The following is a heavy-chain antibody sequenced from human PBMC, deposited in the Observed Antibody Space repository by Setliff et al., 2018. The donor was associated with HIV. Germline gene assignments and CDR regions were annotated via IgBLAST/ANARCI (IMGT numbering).Heavy chain of an antibody. J-gene: IGHJ3*02. Sequence: SVKGLRKASGETFSSYAINWVRQAPGQGLEWMGVIIPIFATPNYAQTFQGRLTITADQSTTTAYMKLSGLTSKDTAVYFCAHMATQWDGFDIWGQGTRVTVS. D-gene: IGHD2-8*01. CDR1: GETFSSYA. CDR3: AHMATQWDGFDI. CDR2: IIPIFATP. V-gene: IGHV1-69*13.